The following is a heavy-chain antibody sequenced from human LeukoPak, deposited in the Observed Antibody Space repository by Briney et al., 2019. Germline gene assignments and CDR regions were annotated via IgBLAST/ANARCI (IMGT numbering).Heavy chain of an antibody. CDR1: GFTFSSYW. CDR2: INSDGSST. J-gene: IGHJ3*02. V-gene: IGHV3-74*01. CDR3: ARAGLQFHAFDI. D-gene: IGHD5-24*01. Sequence: GGSLRHSCAASGFTFSSYWMHWVRQAPGKGLVWVSRINSDGSSTSYADSVKGRFTISRDNAKNTLYLQMNSLRAEDTAVYYCARAGLQFHAFDIWGQGTMVTVSS.